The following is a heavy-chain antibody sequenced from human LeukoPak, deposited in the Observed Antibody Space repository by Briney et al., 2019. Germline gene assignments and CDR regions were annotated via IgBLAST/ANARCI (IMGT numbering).Heavy chain of an antibody. D-gene: IGHD3-22*01. CDR2: ISAYNGNT. J-gene: IGHJ3*02. Sequence: ASVKVSCKASGYTFTSYGISWVRQAPGQGLEWMGWISAYNGNTNYAQKLQGRVTMTTDTSTSTAYMELRSLRSDDTAVYYCARDRAYYYDSSGYYYEDRAFDIWGQGTMVTVSS. CDR3: ARDRAYYYDSSGYYYEDRAFDI. V-gene: IGHV1-18*01. CDR1: GYTFTSYG.